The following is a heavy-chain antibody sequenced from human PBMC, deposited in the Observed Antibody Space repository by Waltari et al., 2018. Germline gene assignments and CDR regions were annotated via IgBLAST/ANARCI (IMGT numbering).Heavy chain of an antibody. V-gene: IGHV4-34*01. Sequence: QVQLQQWGAGLLKPSETLSLTCAVYGGSFSGYYWSWIRQPPGKGLEWIGEINHGGSTNYNTSVNSRVTISVDTSKNQFSLKLSSVTAADTAVYYCASRYCSSTSCHGYNWFDPWGQGTLVTVSS. CDR2: INHGGST. CDR3: ASRYCSSTSCHGYNWFDP. J-gene: IGHJ5*02. D-gene: IGHD2-2*01. CDR1: GGSFSGYY.